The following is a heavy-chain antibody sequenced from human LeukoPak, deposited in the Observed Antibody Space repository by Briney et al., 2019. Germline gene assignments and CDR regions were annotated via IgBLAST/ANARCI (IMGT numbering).Heavy chain of an antibody. CDR1: GGSISSYY. V-gene: IGHV4-4*02. D-gene: IGHD5/OR15-5a*01. J-gene: IGHJ3*02. Sequence: SETLSLTCTVSGGSISSYYWSWVRQPPGKGLEWIGEIYHSGSTNYNPSLKSRVTISVDKSKNQFSLKLSSVTAADTAVYYCAREIAWSILTREFYDWRGPGAFDIWGQGTMVTVSS. CDR2: IYHSGST. CDR3: AREIAWSILTREFYDWRGPGAFDI.